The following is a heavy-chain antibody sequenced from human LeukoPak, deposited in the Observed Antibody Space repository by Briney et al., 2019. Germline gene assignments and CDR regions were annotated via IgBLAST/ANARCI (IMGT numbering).Heavy chain of an antibody. J-gene: IGHJ3*02. CDR3: ARVVSTPIDDAFDI. CDR1: GGSISSSSYY. D-gene: IGHD2/OR15-2a*01. V-gene: IGHV4-39*07. Sequence: KPSETLSLTCTVSGGSISSSSYYWGWIRQPPGKGLEWIGSIYYSGSTYYNPSLKSRVTISVDTSKNQFSLKLSSVTAADTAVYYCARVVSTPIDDAFDIWGQGTMVTVSS. CDR2: IYYSGST.